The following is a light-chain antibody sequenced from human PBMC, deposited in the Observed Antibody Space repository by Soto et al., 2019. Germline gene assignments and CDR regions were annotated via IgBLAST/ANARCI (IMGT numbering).Light chain of an antibody. CDR3: QQNNNWPPWT. CDR1: QSVSSN. Sequence: EIVMTQSPATLSVSPGERATLSCRASQSVSSNLAWYQQKPVQAPRLLIYGASTRATGIPARFSGSGSGTEYTITITSLQSEDFAVHYCQQNNNWPPWTFGQGSKVEIK. V-gene: IGKV3-15*01. CDR2: GAS. J-gene: IGKJ1*01.